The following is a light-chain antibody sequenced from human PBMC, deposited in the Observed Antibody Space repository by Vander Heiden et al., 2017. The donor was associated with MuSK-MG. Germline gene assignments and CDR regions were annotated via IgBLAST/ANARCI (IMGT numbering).Light chain of an antibody. V-gene: IGKV1-8*01. CDR1: QGISSY. CDR3: QQCDSYPWT. CDR2: AAS. Sequence: AIRMTQSPSSFSASTGDRVTITCRASQGISSYLAWYQQKPGKAPKLLIYAASTLQSGVPSRFSGSGSGTDFTLTISCLQSEDFATYYCQQCDSYPWTFGQGTKVEIK. J-gene: IGKJ1*01.